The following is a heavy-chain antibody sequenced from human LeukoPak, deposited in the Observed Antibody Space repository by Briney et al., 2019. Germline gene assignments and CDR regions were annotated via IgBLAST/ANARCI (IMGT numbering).Heavy chain of an antibody. CDR1: GGSFSGYY. V-gene: IGHV4-34*01. CDR2: INHSGST. CDR3: ARAGWLRVFDY. Sequence: PSETLSLTCAAYGGSFSGYYWSWIRQPPGKGLEWIGEINHSGSTYYNPSLKSRVTISVDRSKNQFSLKLSSVTAADTAVYYCARAGWLRVFDYWGQGTLVTVSS. J-gene: IGHJ4*02. D-gene: IGHD5-24*01.